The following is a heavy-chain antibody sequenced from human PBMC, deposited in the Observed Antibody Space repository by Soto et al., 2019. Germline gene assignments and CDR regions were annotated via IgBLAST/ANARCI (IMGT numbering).Heavy chain of an antibody. Sequence: QVPLQESGPGLVRPSGTLSLTCAVSGASISNFNWWTWVRQPPGKGLEWIGEIDHSGNTNYNPSRQSRVTISVDTSKNPFSLKLTSVTAADTAVYYCTNRMGGWYFDLWGRGTLGTVSS. D-gene: IGHD3-16*01. CDR1: GASISNFNW. J-gene: IGHJ2*01. V-gene: IGHV4-4*02. CDR2: IDHSGNT. CDR3: TNRMGGWYFDL.